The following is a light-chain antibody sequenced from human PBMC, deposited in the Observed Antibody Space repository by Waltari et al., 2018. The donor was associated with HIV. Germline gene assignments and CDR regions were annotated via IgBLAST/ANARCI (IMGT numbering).Light chain of an antibody. CDR3: CSYAGVGTFVV. CDR2: EVT. CDR1: SSDVGNYNF. Sequence: SALPPPASVSGSPGHSHTIFCTGTSSDVGNYNFVSWYQHHRGTAPKLIIYEVTKRPSRISDRFSASKSGNTASLTISGLQAEDEADYYCCSYAGVGTFVVFGGGTKVTVL. J-gene: IGLJ2*01. V-gene: IGLV2-23*02.